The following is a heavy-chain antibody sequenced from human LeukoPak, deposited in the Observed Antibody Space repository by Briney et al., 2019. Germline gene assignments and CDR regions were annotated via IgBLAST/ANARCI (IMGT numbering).Heavy chain of an antibody. CDR2: INPNSGGT. CDR3: ARETATVTFSSPYYSYMDV. D-gene: IGHD5-18*01. CDR1: GYTFTGYY. Sequence: ASVKVSCKASGYTFTGYYMHWVRQAPGQGLEWMGWINPNSGGTNYAQKFQGRVTMTRDTSISTAYMELSRLRSDDTAVYYCARETATVTFSSPYYSYMDVWGKGTTVTVSS. V-gene: IGHV1-2*02. J-gene: IGHJ6*03.